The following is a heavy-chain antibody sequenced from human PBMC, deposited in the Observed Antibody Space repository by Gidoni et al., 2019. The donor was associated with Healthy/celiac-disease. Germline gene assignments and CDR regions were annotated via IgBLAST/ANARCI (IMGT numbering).Heavy chain of an antibody. Sequence: QVQLVQSGAVVKKPGSSLKVSFKASGGTFSSYAISWVRQAPGQGLEWMGGIIPICGTANYAQKFQGRVTITADESTSTAYMELSSLRSEDTAVYYCARGGSSSWYYWFDPWGQGTLVTVSS. D-gene: IGHD6-13*01. CDR1: GGTFSSYA. J-gene: IGHJ5*02. V-gene: IGHV1-69*01. CDR3: ARGGSSSWYYWFDP. CDR2: IIPICGTA.